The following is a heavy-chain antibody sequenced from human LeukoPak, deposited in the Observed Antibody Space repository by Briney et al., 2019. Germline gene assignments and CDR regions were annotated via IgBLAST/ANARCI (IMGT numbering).Heavy chain of an antibody. CDR3: AREGGDGYSVGFDY. D-gene: IGHD5-24*01. CDR2: IYSSGSNI. V-gene: IGHV3-48*03. CDR1: GFTFSSYE. J-gene: IGHJ4*02. Sequence: GGSLRLSCAASGFTFSSYEMNWGRQAPGKGLEWVSYIYSSGSNIYYADSVKGRSTISRDNAKNSLYLQMNSLRAEDTAVYYCAREGGDGYSVGFDYWGQGTLVTVSS.